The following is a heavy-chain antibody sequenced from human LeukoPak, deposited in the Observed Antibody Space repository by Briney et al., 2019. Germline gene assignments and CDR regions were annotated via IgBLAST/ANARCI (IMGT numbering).Heavy chain of an antibody. J-gene: IGHJ6*02. Sequence: GGSLRLSCAASGFTFSSYAMSWVRQDPGKGLEWVSAISGSGGSTYYADSVKGRFTISRDNSKNTLYLQMNSLRAEDTAVYYCAKEPYDSSGYYYEYYYGMDVWGQGTTVTVSS. CDR2: ISGSGGST. D-gene: IGHD3-22*01. CDR3: AKEPYDSSGYYYEYYYGMDV. V-gene: IGHV3-23*01. CDR1: GFTFSSYA.